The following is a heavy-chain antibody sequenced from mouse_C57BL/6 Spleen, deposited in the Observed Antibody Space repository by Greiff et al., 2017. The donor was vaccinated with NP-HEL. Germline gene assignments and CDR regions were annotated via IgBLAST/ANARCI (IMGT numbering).Heavy chain of an antibody. V-gene: IGHV1-18*01. CDR3: ARGTVVARYYAMDD. J-gene: IGHJ4*01. CDR1: GYTFTDYN. D-gene: IGHD1-1*01. Sequence: EVQLQQSGPELVKPGASVKIPCKASGYTFTDYNMDWVKQSHGKSLEWIGDINPNNGDTFYNQKFKGKATLTVDKSSSTAHMELRSLTSEDSAVYYCARGTVVARYYAMDDWGQGTSVTVSS. CDR2: INPNNGDT.